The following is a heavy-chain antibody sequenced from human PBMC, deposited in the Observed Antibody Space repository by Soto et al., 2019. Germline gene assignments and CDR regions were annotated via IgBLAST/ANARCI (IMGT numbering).Heavy chain of an antibody. CDR3: ARGGVSTRTFDY. Sequence: PGESLNISCKGSGYIFAGYWIALVRQMRGKGLELMGIIYPSDSATRYRPSFQRQAAISADSSISSAFLQWSSLRASDTAMYYCARGGVSTRTFDYWGQGTPVTVSS. J-gene: IGHJ4*02. D-gene: IGHD3-3*01. CDR1: GYIFAGYW. CDR2: IYPSDSAT. V-gene: IGHV5-51*01.